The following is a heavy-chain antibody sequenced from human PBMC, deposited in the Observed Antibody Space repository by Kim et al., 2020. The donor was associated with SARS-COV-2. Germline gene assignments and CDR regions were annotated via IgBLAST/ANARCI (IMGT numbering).Heavy chain of an antibody. Sequence: GGSLRLSCAASGFTFRSYWMSWVRQAPGKGLEWVANIKEDESEKYYVASVKGRFTISRDNAKNSLYLQMNSLRAEDRAVYYCARIRVTTLYYGMDIWRQGTAVNVSS. CDR3: ARIRVTTLYYGMDI. V-gene: IGHV3-7*01. J-gene: IGHJ6*02. CDR1: GFTFRSYW. D-gene: IGHD4-17*01. CDR2: IKEDESEK.